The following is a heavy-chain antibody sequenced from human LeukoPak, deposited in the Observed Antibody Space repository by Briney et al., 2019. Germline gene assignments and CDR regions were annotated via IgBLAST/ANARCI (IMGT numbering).Heavy chain of an antibody. D-gene: IGHD5-12*01. V-gene: IGHV1-46*01. J-gene: IGHJ4*02. CDR1: GYTFTTYY. CDR2: INPSGGST. CDR3: ARDLSGYDCY. Sequence: ASVKVSCKASGYTFTTYYIHWVRQAPGQGLEWMGRINPSGGSTSYAQKFQGRVTTTRDTSTSTVYMELSSLRSEDTAAYYCARDLSGYDCYWGQGTLVTVSS.